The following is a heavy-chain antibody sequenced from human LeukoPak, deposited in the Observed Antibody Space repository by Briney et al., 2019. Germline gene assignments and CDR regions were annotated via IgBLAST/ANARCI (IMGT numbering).Heavy chain of an antibody. Sequence: SVKVSCKASGGTFSSYTISWVRQAPGQGLEWMGRIIPILGIANYAQKFQGRVTITADKSTSTAYMELSSLRSEDTAVYYCARDSVGTIFGVVISWFDPWGQGTLVTVSS. J-gene: IGHJ5*02. V-gene: IGHV1-69*04. D-gene: IGHD3-3*01. CDR1: GGTFSSYT. CDR2: IIPILGIA. CDR3: ARDSVGTIFGVVISWFDP.